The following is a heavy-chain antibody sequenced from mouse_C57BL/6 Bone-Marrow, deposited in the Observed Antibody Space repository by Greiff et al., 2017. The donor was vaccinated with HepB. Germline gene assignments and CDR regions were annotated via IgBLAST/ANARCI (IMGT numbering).Heavy chain of an antibody. D-gene: IGHD1-1*01. V-gene: IGHV1-72*01. CDR1: GYTFTSYW. CDR2: IDPNSGGT. Sequence: QVQLQQPGAELVKPGASVKLSCKASGYTFTSYWMHWVKQRPGRGLEWIGRIDPNSGGTKYNEKFKSKATLTVDKPSITAYMQLSSLTSEDSAVYSCARNWNGNYYDSRDYAMDYWGQGTSVTVSS. CDR3: ARNWNGNYYDSRDYAMDY. J-gene: IGHJ4*01.